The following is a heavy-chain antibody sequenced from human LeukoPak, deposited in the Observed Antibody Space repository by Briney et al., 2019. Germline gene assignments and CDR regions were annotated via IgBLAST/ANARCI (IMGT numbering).Heavy chain of an antibody. Sequence: GGSLRLSCAASGFTFSSYDMHWVRQATGKGLEWVSAIGTAGDTYYPGSVKGRFTISRDNAKNSLYLQMNSLRVEDTALYYCAKDRGGSSELGDAFDVWGQGTMVRVSS. CDR3: AKDRGGSSELGDAFDV. V-gene: IGHV3-13*01. CDR1: GFTFSSYD. CDR2: IGTAGDT. J-gene: IGHJ3*01. D-gene: IGHD1-26*01.